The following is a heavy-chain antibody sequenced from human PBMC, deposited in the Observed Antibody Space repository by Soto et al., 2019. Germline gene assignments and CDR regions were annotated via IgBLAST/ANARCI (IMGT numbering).Heavy chain of an antibody. CDR1: GGPISSYY. D-gene: IGHD3-3*01. J-gene: IGHJ5*02. V-gene: IGHV4-59*01. Sequence: SETLSLTCTVSGGPISSYYWSWIRQPPGKGLEWIGYIYYSGSTNYNPSLKSRVTISVDTSKNQFSLKLSSVTAADTAVYYCARGYYDFWSGYSGNWFDPWGQGTLVTVSS. CDR2: IYYSGST. CDR3: ARGYYDFWSGYSGNWFDP.